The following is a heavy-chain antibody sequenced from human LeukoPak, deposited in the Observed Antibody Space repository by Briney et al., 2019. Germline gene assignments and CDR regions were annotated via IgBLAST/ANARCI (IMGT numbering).Heavy chain of an antibody. CDR3: ASLAVAGLSEGY. Sequence: SETLSLTCAASGGSISSDSYYWAWIRQPPGKGLEWIASIYCSGSTYYNPSLKSRVTISVDTSRNQFSLKLSSVTAADTAVYYCASLAVAGLSEGYWGQGTLVIVSS. CDR1: GGSISSDSYY. CDR2: IYCSGST. D-gene: IGHD6-19*01. J-gene: IGHJ4*02. V-gene: IGHV4-39*01.